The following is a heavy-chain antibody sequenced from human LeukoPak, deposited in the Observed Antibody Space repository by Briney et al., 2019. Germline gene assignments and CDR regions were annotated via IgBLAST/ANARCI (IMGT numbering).Heavy chain of an antibody. CDR1: GGSISCSSYY. CDR3: ARFAAGWNEYYFDY. CDR2: IYYSGST. D-gene: IGHD1-1*01. Sequence: SETLSLTCTVSGGSISCSSYYWGWIRQPPGKGLEWIGSIYYSGSTYYNPSLKSRVTISVDTSKNQFSLKLSSVTAADTTVYYCARFAAGWNEYYFDYWGQGTLVTVSS. V-gene: IGHV4-39*01. J-gene: IGHJ4*02.